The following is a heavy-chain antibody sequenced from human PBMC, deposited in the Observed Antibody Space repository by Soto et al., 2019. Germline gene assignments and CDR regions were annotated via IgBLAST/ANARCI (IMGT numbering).Heavy chain of an antibody. Sequence: SETLSLTCTVSGGSLGSTSYYWGWIRQPPGKGLEWIGSIYYSGNTYYNPSLQSRVAMSIDTSNNHFSPKLSSATAADTAVYYCAAYDIFTFYSPHYSFDYGGQGALVTVPS. CDR3: AAYDIFTFYSPHYSFDY. CDR2: IYYSGNT. J-gene: IGHJ4*02. CDR1: GGSLGSTSYY. V-gene: IGHV4-39*02. D-gene: IGHD3-9*01.